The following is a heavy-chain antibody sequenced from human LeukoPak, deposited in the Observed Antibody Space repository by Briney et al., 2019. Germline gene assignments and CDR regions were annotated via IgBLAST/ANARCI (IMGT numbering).Heavy chain of an antibody. V-gene: IGHV4-34*01. CDR2: INQSGST. D-gene: IGHD3-10*01. J-gene: IGHJ4*02. Sequence: PLETLSLTCAVYGGSFRGYDWSWIRQSPGKGLEWIGEINQSGSTNHNPSLKSRVTISVDTSKNQFSLKVSSVTAPDTAVYYCARGYGSGFAYWGQGTLVSVSS. CDR3: ARGYGSGFAY. CDR1: GGSFRGYD.